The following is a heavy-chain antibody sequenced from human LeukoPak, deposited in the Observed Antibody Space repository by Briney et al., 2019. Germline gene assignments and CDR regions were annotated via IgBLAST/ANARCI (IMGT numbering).Heavy chain of an antibody. CDR1: GYTFTGYY. CDR2: INPNSGAT. CDR3: ARITDLTIFGVVLKSGFFDY. Sequence: ASVKVSCKASGYTFTGYYMHWVRQAPGQGLEWMGWINPNSGATNYTQNFQGRVTMTRDTSISTAYMELSRLRSDDTAVYYCARITDLTIFGVVLKSGFFDYWGQGTLVTVSS. V-gene: IGHV1-2*02. J-gene: IGHJ4*02. D-gene: IGHD3-3*01.